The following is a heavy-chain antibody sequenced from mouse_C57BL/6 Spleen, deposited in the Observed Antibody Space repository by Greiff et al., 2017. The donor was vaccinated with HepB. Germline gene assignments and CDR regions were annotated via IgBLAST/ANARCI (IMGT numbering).Heavy chain of an antibody. Sequence: EVQLQESGPGLVKPSQSLSLTCSVTGYSITSGYYWNWIRQFPGNKLEWMGYISYDGSNNYNPSLKNRISITRDTSKNQFFLKLNSVTTEDTATYYCARESYSNYGYWGQGTTLTVSS. CDR2: ISYDGSN. J-gene: IGHJ2*01. CDR1: GYSITSGYY. D-gene: IGHD2-5*01. CDR3: ARESYSNYGY. V-gene: IGHV3-6*01.